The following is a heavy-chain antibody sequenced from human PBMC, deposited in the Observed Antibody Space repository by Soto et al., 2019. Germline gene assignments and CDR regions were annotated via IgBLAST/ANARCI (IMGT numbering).Heavy chain of an antibody. Sequence: SETLSLTCTVSGGSISSSSYYWGWIRQPPGKGLEWIGSIYYSGSTYYNPSLKSRVTISVDTSKNQFSLKLSSVTAEDTAVYYCARSSSWFLVFHYWGQGTLVTVSS. V-gene: IGHV4-39*01. CDR2: IYYSGST. CDR3: ARSSSWFLVFHY. CDR1: GGSISSSSYY. D-gene: IGHD6-13*01. J-gene: IGHJ4*01.